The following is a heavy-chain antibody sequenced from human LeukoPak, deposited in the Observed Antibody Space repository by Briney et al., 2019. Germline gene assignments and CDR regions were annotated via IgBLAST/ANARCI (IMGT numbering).Heavy chain of an antibody. Sequence: SETLSLTCTVFGGSISSHYWSWIRQPPGKGLEWIGYIYYSGSTNYNPSLKSRVTISVDTSKNQFSLKLSSVTAADTAVYYCARGYVLPGYMDVWGKGTTVTVSS. J-gene: IGHJ6*03. CDR1: GGSISSHY. CDR2: IYYSGST. D-gene: IGHD2-15*01. V-gene: IGHV4-59*11. CDR3: ARGYVLPGYMDV.